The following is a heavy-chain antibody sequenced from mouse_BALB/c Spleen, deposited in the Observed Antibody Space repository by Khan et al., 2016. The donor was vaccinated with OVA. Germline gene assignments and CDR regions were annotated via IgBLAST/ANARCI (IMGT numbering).Heavy chain of an antibody. CDR3: GRVGYSGTMDY. Sequence: QIQLVQSGPELKKPGETVKISCKASGYTFTNYGMNWAKQAPGKGLKWMGWINTYTGEPTYADDFKGRFAFSLETSASTAYLQINNLKNEDTATYFCGRVGYSGTMDYWGQGTSVTVSS. D-gene: IGHD2-14*01. V-gene: IGHV9-3-1*01. CDR1: GYTFTNYG. CDR2: INTYTGEP. J-gene: IGHJ4*01.